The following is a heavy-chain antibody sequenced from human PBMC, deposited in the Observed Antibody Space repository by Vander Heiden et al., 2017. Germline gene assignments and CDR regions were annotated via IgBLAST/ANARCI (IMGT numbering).Heavy chain of an antibody. D-gene: IGHD2-8*01. CDR3: AKANVVLMFYGMDV. CDR1: GFTFDDYA. Sequence: EVQLVESGGGLVQPGRSLRLSCAASGFTFDDYAMHWVRQAPGKGLEWVSGISWNSGSIGYADSVKGRFTISRDNAKNSLYLQMNSLRAEDTALYYCAKANVVLMFYGMDVWGQGTTVTVSS. J-gene: IGHJ6*02. CDR2: ISWNSGSI. V-gene: IGHV3-9*01.